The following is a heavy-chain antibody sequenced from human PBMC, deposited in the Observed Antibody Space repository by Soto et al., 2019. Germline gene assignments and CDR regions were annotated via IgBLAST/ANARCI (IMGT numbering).Heavy chain of an antibody. V-gene: IGHV3-30-3*01. Sequence: GGSLRLSCAASGFTFSSYAMHWVRQAPGKGLEWVAVISYDGSNKYYADSVKGRFTISRGNSKNTLYLQMNSLRAEDTAVYYCARIMGEGISQPYGSGSSTYHYYYYGMDVWGQGTTVTVSS. CDR1: GFTFSSYA. J-gene: IGHJ6*02. D-gene: IGHD3-10*01. CDR2: ISYDGSNK. CDR3: ARIMGEGISQPYGSGSSTYHYYYYGMDV.